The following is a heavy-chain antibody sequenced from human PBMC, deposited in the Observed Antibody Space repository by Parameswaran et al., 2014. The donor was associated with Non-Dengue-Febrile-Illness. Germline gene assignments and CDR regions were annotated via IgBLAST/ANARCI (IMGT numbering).Heavy chain of an antibody. D-gene: IGHD3-3*01. CDR2: ISSSSSYI. J-gene: IGHJ6*03. Sequence: GESLKISCAASGFTFSSYSMNWVRQAPGKGLEWVSSISSSSSYIYYADSVKGRFTISRDNAKNSLYLQMNSLRAEDTAVYYCALEWTYYYYYYMDVWGKGTTVTVSS. V-gene: IGHV3-21*01. CDR3: ALEWTYYYYYYMDV. CDR1: GFTFSSYS.